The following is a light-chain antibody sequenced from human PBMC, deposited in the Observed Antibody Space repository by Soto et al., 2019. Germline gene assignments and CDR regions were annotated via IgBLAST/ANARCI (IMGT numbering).Light chain of an antibody. CDR1: SSDVGGYNS. V-gene: IGLV2-11*01. J-gene: IGLJ2*01. Sequence: QSALTQPRSVSGSPGQSVTISCTGTSSDVGGYNSVSWYQQHPGKAPKLMIYDVSKRPSGVPDRFSGSKSGNTASLTISGLQAEDEADYYCCSYAGSYTPVVFGGGTKLTVL. CDR3: CSYAGSYTPVV. CDR2: DVS.